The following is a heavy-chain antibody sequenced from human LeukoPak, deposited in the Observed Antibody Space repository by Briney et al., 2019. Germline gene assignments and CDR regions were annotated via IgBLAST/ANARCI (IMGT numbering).Heavy chain of an antibody. Sequence: GASVKVSCKASGGTFSSYAISWVRQAPGQGLEWMGRINPNSGGTNYAQKFQGRVTMTRDTSISTAYMELSRLRSDDTAVYYCARALYCSSTSCYTNWFDPWGQGTLVTVSS. CDR1: GGTFSSYA. CDR3: ARALYCSSTSCYTNWFDP. V-gene: IGHV1-2*06. J-gene: IGHJ5*02. D-gene: IGHD2-2*02. CDR2: INPNSGGT.